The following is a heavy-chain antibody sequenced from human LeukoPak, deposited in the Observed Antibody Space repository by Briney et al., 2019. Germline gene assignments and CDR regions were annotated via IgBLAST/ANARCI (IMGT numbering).Heavy chain of an antibody. CDR1: GYTFTSYY. CDR3: ARDRGRQQLIMDV. J-gene: IGHJ6*03. D-gene: IGHD6-13*01. V-gene: IGHV1-46*01. CDR2: INPSGGST. Sequence: GASVKVSCKASGYTFTSYYMHWVRQAPGQGLEWMGIINPSGGSTSYAQKFQGRVTMTRDMSTSTVYMELSSLRSEDTAVYYCARDRGRQQLIMDVWGKGTTVTVSS.